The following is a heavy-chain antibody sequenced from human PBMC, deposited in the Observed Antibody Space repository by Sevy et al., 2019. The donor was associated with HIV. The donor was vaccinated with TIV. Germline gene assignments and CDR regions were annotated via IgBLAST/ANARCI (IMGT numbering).Heavy chain of an antibody. CDR1: GGSISSSSYY. Sequence: SETLSLTCTVSGGSISSSSYYWGWIRQPPGKGLEWIGSIYYSGSTYYNPSLKSRVTISVDTSKNQFSLKLSSVTAADTAVYYCARPPRTVTTEWYFDLWGRGTLVTVSS. D-gene: IGHD4-4*01. CDR2: IYYSGST. J-gene: IGHJ2*01. CDR3: ARPPRTVTTEWYFDL. V-gene: IGHV4-39*01.